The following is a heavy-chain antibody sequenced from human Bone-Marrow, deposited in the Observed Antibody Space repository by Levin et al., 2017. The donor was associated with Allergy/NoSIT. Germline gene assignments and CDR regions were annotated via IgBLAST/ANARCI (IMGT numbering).Heavy chain of an antibody. CDR2: IYPGDSDT. CDR1: GYSFTSYW. J-gene: IGHJ3*02. CDR3: ARRDITMVRGDAEVFDS. V-gene: IGHV5-51*01. D-gene: IGHD3-10*01. Sequence: GGSLRLSCKGSGYSFTSYWIGWVRQMPGKGLEWMGIIYPGDSDTRYSPSFQGQVTISADKSISTAYLQWSSLKASDTAMYYCARRDITMVRGDAEVFDSWGQGTMDTVAS.